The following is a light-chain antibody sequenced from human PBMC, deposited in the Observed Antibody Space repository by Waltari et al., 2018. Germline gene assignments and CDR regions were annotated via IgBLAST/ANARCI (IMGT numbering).Light chain of an antibody. Sequence: QLVLTQSPSASASLGASVKLTCTLSSGHSSNVIAWHQQQPAKGPRYLMKVNRDGSHSKGDEIPDRFSGSSSGAERYLTISSLQSEDEADYYCQTGGHGTWVFGGGTKLTVL. CDR3: QTGGHGTWV. CDR1: SGHSSNV. CDR2: VNRDGSH. J-gene: IGLJ3*02. V-gene: IGLV4-69*01.